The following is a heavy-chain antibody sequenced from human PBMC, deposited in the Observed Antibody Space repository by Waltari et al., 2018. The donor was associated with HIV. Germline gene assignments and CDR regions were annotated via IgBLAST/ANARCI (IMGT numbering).Heavy chain of an antibody. Sequence: VQVVESGGGLVLPGGSLRLSCDGCGCSITGQYMSWVRQLPGKGLGWVAMIYNGGGKKYTDAVKGRFIISGDNSKNTILLQMNRLRIEDTAVYYCASLPRAPDTGFGMDVWGQGTTVTVSS. J-gene: IGHJ6*02. CDR3: ASLPRAPDTGFGMDV. V-gene: IGHV3-66*01. CDR2: IYNGGGK. CDR1: GCSITGQY. D-gene: IGHD5-18*01.